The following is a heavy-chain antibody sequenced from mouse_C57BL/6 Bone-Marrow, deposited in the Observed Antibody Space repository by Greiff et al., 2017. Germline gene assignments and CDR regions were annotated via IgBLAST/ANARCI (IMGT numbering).Heavy chain of an antibody. CDR2: ISYDGSN. CDR3: ARALDV. J-gene: IGHJ1*03. CDR1: GYSITRGYY. Sequence: VQLKESGPGLVKPSQSLSLTCSVTGYSITRGYYWNWIRQFPGNKLEWMGYISYDGSNNYNPSLKNRISITRDTSKNQFFLKLNSVTTEDTATYYCARALDVWGTGTTVTVSS. V-gene: IGHV3-6*01.